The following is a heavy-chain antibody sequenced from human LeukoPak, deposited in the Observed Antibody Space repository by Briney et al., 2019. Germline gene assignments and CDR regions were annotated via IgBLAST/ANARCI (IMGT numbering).Heavy chain of an antibody. D-gene: IGHD6-13*01. J-gene: IGHJ4*02. CDR2: ISGSGSTT. V-gene: IGHV3-23*01. Sequence: GGSLRLSCAASGFTFNNYAMSWVRQAPGKGPEWVSAISGSGSTTYCGDSVKGRFTISRDNSKNTLFLQMNGLGAEDTAIYYCAKGLALPRPHYFDYSGQGILVTVSS. CDR1: GFTFNNYA. CDR3: AKGLALPRPHYFDY.